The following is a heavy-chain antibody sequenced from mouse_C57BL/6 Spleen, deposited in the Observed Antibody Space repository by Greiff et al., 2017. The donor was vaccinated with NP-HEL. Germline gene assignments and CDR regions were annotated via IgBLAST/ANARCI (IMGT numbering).Heavy chain of an antibody. D-gene: IGHD1-2*01. CDR3: APFTAGFAY. CDR1: GYSITSGYY. CDR2: ISYDGSN. Sequence: DVKLVESGPGLVKPSQSLSLTCSVTGYSITSGYYWNWIRQFPGNKLEWMGYISYDGSNNYNPSLKNRISITRDTSKNQFFLKLNSVTTEDTATYYCAPFTAGFAYWGQGTLVTVSA. J-gene: IGHJ3*01. V-gene: IGHV3-6*01.